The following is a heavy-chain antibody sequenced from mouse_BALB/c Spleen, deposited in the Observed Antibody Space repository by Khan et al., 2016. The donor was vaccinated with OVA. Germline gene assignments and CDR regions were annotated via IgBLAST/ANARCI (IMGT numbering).Heavy chain of an antibody. CDR1: GYTFTDYY. Sequence: VQLQESGAELARPGASVKLSCKASGYTFTDYYINWVQQRTGQGLEWIGEISPGSGDTYYTEKFKGKATLTADKSSSTVYMQLSSLTAEASAVYFCARRNYFGYTFAYWGQGTLVTVSA. J-gene: IGHJ3*01. CDR2: ISPGSGDT. D-gene: IGHD1-2*01. CDR3: ARRNYFGYTFAY. V-gene: IGHV1-77*01.